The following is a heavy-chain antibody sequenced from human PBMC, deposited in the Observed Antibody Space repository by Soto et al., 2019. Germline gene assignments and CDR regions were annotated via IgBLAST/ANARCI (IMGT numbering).Heavy chain of an antibody. V-gene: IGHV3-23*01. D-gene: IGHD5-18*01. Sequence: PGGSLRLSCAASGFTFSSYAMSWVRQAPGKGLEWVSAISGSGGSTYYADSVKGRFTISRDNSKNTLYLQMNSLRAEDTAVYYCAKSSGYSYGSGHYYYGMDVWGQGTTVTVSS. J-gene: IGHJ6*02. CDR3: AKSSGYSYGSGHYYYGMDV. CDR2: ISGSGGST. CDR1: GFTFSSYA.